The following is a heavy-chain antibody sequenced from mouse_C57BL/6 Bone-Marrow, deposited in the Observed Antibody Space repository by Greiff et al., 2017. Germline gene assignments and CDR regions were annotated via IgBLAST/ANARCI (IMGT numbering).Heavy chain of an antibody. CDR1: GFTFSSYA. J-gene: IGHJ1*03. Sequence: EVKLVESGEGLVKPGGSLKLSCAASGFTFSSYAMSWVRQTPEKRLEWVAYISSGGDYIYYADTVKGRFTISRDNARNTLYLQMSSLKSEDTAMYYCTRVNSNSWYFDVWGTGTTVTVSS. V-gene: IGHV5-9-1*02. CDR2: ISSGGDYI. CDR3: TRVNSNSWYFDV. D-gene: IGHD2-5*01.